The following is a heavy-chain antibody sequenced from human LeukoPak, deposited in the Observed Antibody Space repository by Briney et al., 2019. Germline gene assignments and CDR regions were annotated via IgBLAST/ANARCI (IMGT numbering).Heavy chain of an antibody. CDR2: ISYDGSNK. D-gene: IGHD1-26*01. V-gene: IGHV3-33*05. CDR3: GKRGSKWDLDN. Sequence: GGSLRLSCAASGFIFTSYAMHWVRQAPGKGLEWVAVISYDGSNKYYADSVKGRFTISKETSKNILYLQMNILRVEDTAIYYCGKRGSKWDLDNWGQGTLVTVSS. CDR1: GFIFTSYA. J-gene: IGHJ4*02.